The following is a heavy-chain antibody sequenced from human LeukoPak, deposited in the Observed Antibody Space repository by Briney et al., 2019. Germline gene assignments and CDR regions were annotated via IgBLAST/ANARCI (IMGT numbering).Heavy chain of an antibody. V-gene: IGHV3-7*01. CDR3: ARDHCSSTSCPGDY. J-gene: IGHJ4*02. Sequence: GGSLRLSCAASRFTFSDYWMNWVRQVPGKGLEWVANIKEDGSEGYYTDSVKGRFTISRDNAKNSLYLQMNSLRAEDTAVYYCARDHCSSTSCPGDYWGQGTLVTVSS. CDR1: RFTFSDYW. CDR2: IKEDGSEG. D-gene: IGHD2-2*01.